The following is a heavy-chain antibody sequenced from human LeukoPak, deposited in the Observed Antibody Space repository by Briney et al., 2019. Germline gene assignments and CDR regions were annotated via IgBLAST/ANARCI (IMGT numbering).Heavy chain of an antibody. CDR3: ARAVRALVEKEMATTWGYYYYYMDV. D-gene: IGHD5-24*01. V-gene: IGHV3-30-3*01. CDR1: GFDFHDSA. CDR2: IAYNGNPT. J-gene: IGHJ6*03. Sequence: GGSLRLSCVASGFDFHDSAMHWVRQAPGKGLEWVAVIAYNGNPTIYTDCVKGRFTIARDNSKNTLFLQMDSLTTEDTAVYYCARAVRALVEKEMATTWGYYYYYMDVWGKGTTVTVSS.